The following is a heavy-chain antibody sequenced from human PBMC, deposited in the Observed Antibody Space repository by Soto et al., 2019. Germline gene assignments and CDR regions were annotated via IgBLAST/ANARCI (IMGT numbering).Heavy chain of an antibody. Sequence: GGSLRLSCAASGFTFSSYAMHWVRQAPGKGLEWVAVISYDGSNKYYADSVKGRFTISRDNSKNTLYLQMNSLRAEDTAVYYCARVGYCSGGSCGYYFDYWGQGTLVTVS. CDR2: ISYDGSNK. V-gene: IGHV3-30-3*01. D-gene: IGHD2-15*01. CDR1: GFTFSSYA. J-gene: IGHJ4*02. CDR3: ARVGYCSGGSCGYYFDY.